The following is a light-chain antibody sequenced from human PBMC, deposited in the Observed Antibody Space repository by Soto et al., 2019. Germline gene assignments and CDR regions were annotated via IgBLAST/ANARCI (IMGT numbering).Light chain of an antibody. CDR1: QAITNN. CDR3: QPVKSYPRT. V-gene: IGKV1-9*01. Sequence: DIHLTQSPSSLSASVGDRVTITCRASQAITNNLAWYQQKPGNPPRLLIYEESTLHSGVPSRFSGRKVGTQFNLTINSLQPEDFATYYCQPVKSYPRTFGGGTKVEIK. J-gene: IGKJ4*01. CDR2: EES.